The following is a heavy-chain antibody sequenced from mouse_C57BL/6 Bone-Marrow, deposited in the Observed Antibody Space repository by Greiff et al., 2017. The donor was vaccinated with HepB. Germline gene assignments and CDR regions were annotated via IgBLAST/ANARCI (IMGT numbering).Heavy chain of an antibody. CDR3: ARTRRSFDY. Sequence: QVQLKESGAELARPGASVKISCKASGYTFTSYTMHWVKQRPGQGLEWIGYINPSSGYTKYNQKFKDKATLTADKSSSTAYMQLSSLTSEDSAVYYCARTRRSFDYWGQGTTLTVSS. J-gene: IGHJ2*01. CDR2: INPSSGYT. CDR1: GYTFTSYT. V-gene: IGHV1-4*01.